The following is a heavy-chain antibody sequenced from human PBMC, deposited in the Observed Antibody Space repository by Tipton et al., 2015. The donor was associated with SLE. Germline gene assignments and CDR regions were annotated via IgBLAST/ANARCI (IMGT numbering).Heavy chain of an antibody. CDR2: VSYSGSS. Sequence: TLSLTCTVSGGSISITPYSWGWVRQTPGKGLEWMGTVSYSGSSYYNPSLERRVTISLDTSKNQFSLNLISVTAADTAVYYCARDDGRGYTSGYGHYYYYMDIWGKGTTVTVS. D-gene: IGHD5-18*01. V-gene: IGHV4-39*02. CDR1: GGSISITPYS. CDR3: ARDDGRGYTSGYGHYYYYMDI. J-gene: IGHJ6*03.